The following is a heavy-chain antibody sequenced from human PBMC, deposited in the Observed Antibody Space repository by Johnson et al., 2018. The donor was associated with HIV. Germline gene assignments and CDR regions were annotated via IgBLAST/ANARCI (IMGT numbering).Heavy chain of an antibody. J-gene: IGHJ3*02. V-gene: IGHV3-30-3*01. CDR1: GFTFSSYA. CDR2: ISYDGSNK. CDR3: ARGYCSGGSCYSEYAFDI. D-gene: IGHD2-15*01. Sequence: QGQLVESGGGVVQPGRSLRLSCAASGFTFSSYAMHWVRQAPGKGLEWVAVISYDGSNKYYADSVKGRFTISRDHSKNTLYLQMNSLRAEDTAVYYCARGYCSGGSCYSEYAFDIWGQGTMVTFSS.